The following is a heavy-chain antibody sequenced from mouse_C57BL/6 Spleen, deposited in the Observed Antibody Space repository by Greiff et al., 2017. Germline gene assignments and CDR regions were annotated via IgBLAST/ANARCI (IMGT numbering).Heavy chain of an antibody. CDR2: IYPGDGDT. D-gene: IGHD2-4*01. CDR1: GYAFSSSW. CDR3: ARGAADYDY. J-gene: IGHJ2*01. Sequence: VQLQQYGPELVKPGASVKISCKASGYAFSSSWMNWVKQRPGKGLEWIGRIYPGDGDTNYNGKFKGKATLTADKSSSTAYMQLSSLTSEDSAVYFCARGAADYDYWGQGTTLTVSS. V-gene: IGHV1-82*01.